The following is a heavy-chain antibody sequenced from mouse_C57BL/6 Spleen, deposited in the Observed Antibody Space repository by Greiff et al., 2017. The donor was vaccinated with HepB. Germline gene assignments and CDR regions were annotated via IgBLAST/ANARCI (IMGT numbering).Heavy chain of an antibody. CDR3: ARRVTTVVATRYFYV. Sequence: VQLQQSGPELVKPGASVKISCKASGYSFTGYYMNWVKQSPEKSLEWIGEINPSTGGTTYNQKFKAKATLTVDKSSSTAYMQLKSLTSEDSAVYYCARRVTTVVATRYFYVWGTGTTVTVSS. J-gene: IGHJ1*03. D-gene: IGHD1-1*01. V-gene: IGHV1-42*01. CDR1: GYSFTGYY. CDR2: INPSTGGT.